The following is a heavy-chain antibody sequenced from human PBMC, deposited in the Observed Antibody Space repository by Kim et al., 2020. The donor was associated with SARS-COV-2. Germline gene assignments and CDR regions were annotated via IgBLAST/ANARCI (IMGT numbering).Heavy chain of an antibody. J-gene: IGHJ4*02. CDR1: GYTFTSYC. V-gene: IGHV1-18*04. Sequence: ASVKVSCKASGYTFTSYCISCLLQSPGQLLYFILFISAYNVNTNYAHKLHGRVTMTTDTSTSTAYMELRSLRSDDTAVYYCARVAALGSGVYWGQGTLVTVSS. CDR2: ISAYNVNT. D-gene: IGHD7-27*01. CDR3: ARVAALGSGVY.